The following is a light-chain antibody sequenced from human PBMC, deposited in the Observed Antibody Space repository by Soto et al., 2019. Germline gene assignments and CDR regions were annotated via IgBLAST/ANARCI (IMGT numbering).Light chain of an antibody. V-gene: IGKV1-5*03. CDR3: QQYNSYSMYS. Sequence: DIQMTQSPSTLSASVGDRVTITCRASQSFTKWLAWYQQKPGRAPKLLIYEASSLEAGVPSRYRGSGSGTEFNLTISSLQPDDSATYYCQQYNSYSMYSFGQGTKLETK. CDR2: EAS. J-gene: IGKJ2*03. CDR1: QSFTKW.